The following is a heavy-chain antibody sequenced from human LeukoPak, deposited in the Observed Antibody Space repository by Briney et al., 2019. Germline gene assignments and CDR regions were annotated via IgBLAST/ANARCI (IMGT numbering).Heavy chain of an antibody. CDR2: ISGSGGST. V-gene: IGHV3-23*01. D-gene: IGHD3-22*01. CDR3: AKDFYYDSSGYYESDAFDI. J-gene: IGHJ3*02. Sequence: PGGSLRLSCAASGFTFSSYGMSWVRQAPGKGLEWVSAISGSGGSTYYADSVKGRFTISRDNSKNTLYLQMNSLRAEDTAVYYCAKDFYYDSSGYYESDAFDIWGQGTMVTVSS. CDR1: GFTFSSYG.